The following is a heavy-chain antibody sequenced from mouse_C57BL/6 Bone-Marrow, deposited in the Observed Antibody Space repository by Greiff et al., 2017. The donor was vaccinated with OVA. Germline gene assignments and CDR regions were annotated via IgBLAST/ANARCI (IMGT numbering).Heavy chain of an antibody. D-gene: IGHD2-5*01. J-gene: IGHJ4*01. CDR1: GFTFSDYG. V-gene: IGHV5-15*01. Sequence: DVKLVESGGGLVQPGGSLKLSCAASGFTFSDYGLAWVRQAPRKGPEWVAFISNLAYSIYYADTVTGRFIISRENAKNTLYLEMSSLRSEDTAMYYCARHGDYSNYDYYAMDYWGQGTSVTVSS. CDR3: ARHGDYSNYDYYAMDY. CDR2: ISNLAYSI.